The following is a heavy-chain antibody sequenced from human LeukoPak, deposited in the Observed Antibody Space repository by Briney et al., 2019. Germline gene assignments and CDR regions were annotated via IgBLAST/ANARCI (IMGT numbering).Heavy chain of an antibody. CDR3: ARAGPIDY. V-gene: IGHV3-23*01. CDR1: GFSFSSYG. Sequence: GSLRLSCAASGFSFSSYGMSWVRQAPGKGLEWVSTISGSGGFTYYADSVKGRFSISRDNSKNTLYLQMSSLRVEDTAVYYCARAGPIDYWGQGTLVTVSS. CDR2: ISGSGGFT. J-gene: IGHJ4*02.